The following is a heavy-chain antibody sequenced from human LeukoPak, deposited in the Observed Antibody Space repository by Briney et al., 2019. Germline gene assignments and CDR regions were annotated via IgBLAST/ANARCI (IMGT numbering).Heavy chain of an antibody. J-gene: IGHJ4*02. CDR3: ARGARKGDDYGGFFDY. D-gene: IGHD4-23*01. Sequence: GGSLRLSCASSGFTFSNYAMHWVRQAPGKGLEWVAVISYDGSYEDYADSVKGRFTISRDKSKNTLYLQMNSLRVEDTAVYYCARGARKGDDYGGFFDYWGQGTLVTVSS. CDR2: ISYDGSYE. CDR1: GFTFSNYA. V-gene: IGHV3-30*04.